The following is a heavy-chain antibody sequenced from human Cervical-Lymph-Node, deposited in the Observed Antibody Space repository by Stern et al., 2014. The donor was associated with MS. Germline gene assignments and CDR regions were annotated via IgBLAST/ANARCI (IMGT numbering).Heavy chain of an antibody. J-gene: IGHJ3*01. CDR3: ARDTSVLGIDV. CDR2: VIPVLEMT. V-gene: IGHV1-69*09. D-gene: IGHD3-3*01. Sequence: VQLVESGAEVKKPGSSVRVSCKASRDTFTLFTYTWVRQAPGQGLEWMGRVIPVLEMTNYGQQFQGRLTISADKSTSTVFMELSSLRSDDTAVYFCARDTSVLGIDVWGQGTLVIVSS. CDR1: RDTFTLFT.